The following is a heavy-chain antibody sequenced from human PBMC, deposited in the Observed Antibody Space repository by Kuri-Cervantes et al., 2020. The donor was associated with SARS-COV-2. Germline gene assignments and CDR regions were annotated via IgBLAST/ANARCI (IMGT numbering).Heavy chain of an antibody. CDR1: GFTFSRYS. Sequence: GGSLRLSCAASGFTFSRYSMHWVRQAPGKGLVWVSRIESDGSSTTYADSVKGRFTISRDNSKNTLYLQMNSLRAEDTAVYYCARGFIAASYYFDYWGQGTLVTVSS. V-gene: IGHV3-74*01. CDR2: IESDGSST. D-gene: IGHD6-13*01. CDR3: ARGFIAASYYFDY. J-gene: IGHJ4*02.